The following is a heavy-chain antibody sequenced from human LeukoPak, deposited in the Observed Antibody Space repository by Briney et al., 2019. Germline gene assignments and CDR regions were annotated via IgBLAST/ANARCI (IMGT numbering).Heavy chain of an antibody. Sequence: SETLSLTCTVYGGSISRYYWSWIRPPPGKGLEWIGYIYYSGSTDYNPSLKSRVTMSVDTSKNQFSLKVNSVTAADTAVYYCARGPPPDFDYWGLGTLVTVSS. CDR2: IYYSGST. CDR3: ARGPPPDFDY. J-gene: IGHJ4*02. CDR1: GGSISRYY. V-gene: IGHV4-59*12.